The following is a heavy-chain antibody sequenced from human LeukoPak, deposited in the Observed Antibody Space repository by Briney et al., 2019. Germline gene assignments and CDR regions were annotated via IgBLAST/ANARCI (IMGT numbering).Heavy chain of an antibody. CDR3: ARVPDLTPTGDFDY. V-gene: IGHV1-3*01. CDR2: INAGNGNT. Sequence: GASVKVSCKASGYTFTSYAMHWVRQAPGQRLEWMGWINAGNGNTKYSQKFQGRVTITRDTSASTAYMELSSLRSEDTAVYYCARVPDLTPTGDFDYWGQGTLVTVSS. D-gene: IGHD1-1*01. CDR1: GYTFTSYA. J-gene: IGHJ4*02.